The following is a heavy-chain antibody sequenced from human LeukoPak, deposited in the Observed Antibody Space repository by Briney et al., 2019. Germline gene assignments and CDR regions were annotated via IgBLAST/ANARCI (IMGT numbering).Heavy chain of an antibody. V-gene: IGHV3-23*01. CDR3: AKVYDSSGYSRFSFDY. Sequence: PGGPLRLSCAASGFTFSSYAMSWVRQAPGKGLEWVSCISDSGGSTYYADSVKGRFTISRANSKNTLYLQMNSLRAEDTAVYYCAKVYDSSGYSRFSFDYWGQGTLVTVSS. CDR1: GFTFSSYA. J-gene: IGHJ4*02. D-gene: IGHD3-22*01. CDR2: ISDSGGST.